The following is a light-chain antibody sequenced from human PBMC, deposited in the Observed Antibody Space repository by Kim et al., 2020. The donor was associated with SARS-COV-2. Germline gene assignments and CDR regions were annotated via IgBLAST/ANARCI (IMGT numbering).Light chain of an antibody. Sequence: ALGQTVRSTCQGDRLRSYYASWYKQKPGQAPVLVIYGKNNRPSGIPDRFSGSSSGNTASLTITGAQAEDEADYYCNSRDSSGNHWVFGGGTQLTVL. CDR2: GKN. CDR1: RLRSYY. CDR3: NSRDSSGNHWV. V-gene: IGLV3-19*01. J-gene: IGLJ3*02.